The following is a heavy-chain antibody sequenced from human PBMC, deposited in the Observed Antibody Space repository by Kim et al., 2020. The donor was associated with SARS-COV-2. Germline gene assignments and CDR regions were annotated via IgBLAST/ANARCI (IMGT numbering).Heavy chain of an antibody. J-gene: IGHJ6*02. CDR3: ARVGGSGSYPYYYGVDV. Sequence: GRFTISRDNAKRSVYLQMNSLRGEDTAVYYCARVGGSGSYPYYYGVDVWGQGTAITVSS. V-gene: IGHV3-11*01. D-gene: IGHD3-10*01.